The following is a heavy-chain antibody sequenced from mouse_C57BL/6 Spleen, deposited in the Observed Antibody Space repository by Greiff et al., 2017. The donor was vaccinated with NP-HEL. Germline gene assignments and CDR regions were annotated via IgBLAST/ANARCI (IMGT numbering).Heavy chain of an antibody. J-gene: IGHJ3*01. Sequence: EVQVVESGGGLVKPGGSLKLSCAASGFTFSSYAMSWVRQTPETRLEWVATISDGGSYTYYPDNVKGRFTISRDNAKNNLYLQMSHQKSEDTAMDYCARDTGLFAYWGQGTLVTVSA. CDR2: ISDGGSYT. CDR3: ARDTGLFAY. V-gene: IGHV5-4*01. CDR1: GFTFSSYA.